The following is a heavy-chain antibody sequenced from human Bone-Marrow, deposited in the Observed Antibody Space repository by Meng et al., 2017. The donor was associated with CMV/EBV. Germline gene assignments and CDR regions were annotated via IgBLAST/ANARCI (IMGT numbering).Heavy chain of an antibody. CDR1: GFTFTSSA. CDR3: AATKLNYDILTGYLNPNYGMDG. CDR2: IVVGSGNT. Sequence: SVKVSCKASGFTFTSSAVQWVRQARGQRLEWIGWIVVGSGNTNYAQKFQERVTITRDMSTSTAYMELSSLRSEDTAVYYCAATKLNYDILTGYLNPNYGMDGWGQGTTVTVSS. V-gene: IGHV1-58*01. J-gene: IGHJ6*02. D-gene: IGHD3-9*01.